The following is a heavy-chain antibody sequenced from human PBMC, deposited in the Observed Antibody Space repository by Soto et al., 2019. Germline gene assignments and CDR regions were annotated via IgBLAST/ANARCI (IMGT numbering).Heavy chain of an antibody. J-gene: IGHJ4*02. D-gene: IGHD2-2*02. V-gene: IGHV3-23*01. Sequence: GGSLRLSCAASGFTFSSYAMSWVRQAPGKGLEWVSAISVSGGSTYCAYSVKGRCTISRDNSKNTLYLQMNSMRAADTAVYYCAKGYCSRTSCYTRPVDWGQGSLVTVSS. CDR1: GFTFSSYA. CDR2: ISVSGGST. CDR3: AKGYCSRTSCYTRPVD.